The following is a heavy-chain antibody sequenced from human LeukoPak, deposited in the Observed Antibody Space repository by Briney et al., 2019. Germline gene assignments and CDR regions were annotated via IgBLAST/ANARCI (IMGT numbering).Heavy chain of an antibody. CDR3: ATYFYCSSTSCDIRGGDAFDI. J-gene: IGHJ3*02. CDR1: GYTLTELS. V-gene: IGHV1-24*01. Sequence: ASVKVSCKVSGYTLTELSMHWVRRAPGKGLEWMGGFDPEDGETIYAQKFQGRVTMTEDTSTDTAYMELSSLRSEDTAVYYCATYFYCSSTSCDIRGGDAFDIWGQGTMVTVSS. CDR2: FDPEDGET. D-gene: IGHD2-2*02.